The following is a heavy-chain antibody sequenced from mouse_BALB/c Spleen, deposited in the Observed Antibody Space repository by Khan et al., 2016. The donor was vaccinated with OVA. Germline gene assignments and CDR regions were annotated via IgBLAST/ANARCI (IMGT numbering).Heavy chain of an antibody. CDR2: ISSGGDYT. CDR3: ADHLTGSFAY. V-gene: IGHV5-6*01. D-gene: IGHD4-1*01. CDR1: GFTFSSYS. Sequence: EVQGVESGGDLVKPGGSLKLSCAASGFTFSSYSMSWVRQTPDKRLEWVASISSGGDYTYYPGSVKGRFTISRDNAKNTLYLQMSDLKSEDTAMYYCADHLTGSFAYWGQGTLVTVSA. J-gene: IGHJ3*01.